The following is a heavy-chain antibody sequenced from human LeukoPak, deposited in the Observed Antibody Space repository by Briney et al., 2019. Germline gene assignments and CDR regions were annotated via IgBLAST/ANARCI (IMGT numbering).Heavy chain of an antibody. CDR2: ISFDGTNK. Sequence: GGSLRLSCTASGATLSNYAMHWVRRPPGRGLEWVAVISFDGTNKYYGDSVEGRFSVSRDNSKNTLYLQMNSLRPDDTAMYYCATDYGDYEPIDYWGQGTLVTVSS. V-gene: IGHV3-30*04. D-gene: IGHD4-17*01. CDR1: GATLSNYA. CDR3: ATDYGDYEPIDY. J-gene: IGHJ4*02.